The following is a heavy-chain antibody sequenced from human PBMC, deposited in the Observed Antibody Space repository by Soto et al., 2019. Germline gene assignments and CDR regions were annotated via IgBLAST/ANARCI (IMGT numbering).Heavy chain of an antibody. CDR2: IYYSGST. V-gene: IGHV4-59*01. Sequence: KPSETLSLTCTVSGGSISSYYWSWIRQPPGKGLEWIGYIYYSGSTNYSPSLKSRVTISVDTSKNQFSLKLSSVTAADTAVYYCAIYGSGLGMDVWGQGTTVTVSS. CDR1: GGSISSYY. J-gene: IGHJ6*02. CDR3: AIYGSGLGMDV. D-gene: IGHD3-10*01.